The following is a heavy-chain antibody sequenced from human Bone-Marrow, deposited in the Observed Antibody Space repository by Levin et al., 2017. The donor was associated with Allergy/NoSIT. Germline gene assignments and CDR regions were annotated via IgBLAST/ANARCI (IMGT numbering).Heavy chain of an antibody. CDR2: ISWNSGNV. D-gene: IGHD3-3*01. CDR3: VKGRMFGVVFWLYYFDF. V-gene: IGHV3-9*01. J-gene: IGHJ4*02. Sequence: SLKISCEASGFTFDAYTMHWVRQTPGKGLEWVSGISWNSGNVGYADSVKGRYTISRDHGKNSLYLQMNSLRLEDTALYHCVKGRMFGVVFWLYYFDFWVQGTLVTVCS. CDR1: GFTFDAYT.